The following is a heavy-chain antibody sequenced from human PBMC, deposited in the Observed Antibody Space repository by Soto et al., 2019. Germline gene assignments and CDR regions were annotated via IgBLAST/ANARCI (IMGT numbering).Heavy chain of an antibody. CDR2: IYYIGST. D-gene: IGHD6-13*01. V-gene: IGHV4-61*01. Sequence: QVQLQESGPGLVKPSETLSLTCTVSGGSVSIGPYYWSWIRQPPGKGLEWIGYIYYIGSTSYNPSLKSRVTISVDTSKNQFSLQLTSVTAADTAVYYCTRESRRVSSDYWGQGTLVTVSS. J-gene: IGHJ4*02. CDR1: GGSVSIGPYY. CDR3: TRESRRVSSDY.